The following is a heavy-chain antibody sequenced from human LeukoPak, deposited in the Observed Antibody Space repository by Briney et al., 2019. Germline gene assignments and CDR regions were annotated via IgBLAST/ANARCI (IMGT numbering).Heavy chain of an antibody. CDR3: ASLYGDNGGYYYYGMDV. D-gene: IGHD4-23*01. CDR1: GFTFSSYA. Sequence: GGSLRLSCAASGFTFSSYAMSWVRQAPGKGLEWVSAISGSGGSTYYADSVKGRFTISRDNSKNTLYLQMNSLRAEDTAVYYCASLYGDNGGYYYYGMDVWGQGTTVTVSS. CDR2: ISGSGGST. V-gene: IGHV3-23*01. J-gene: IGHJ6*02.